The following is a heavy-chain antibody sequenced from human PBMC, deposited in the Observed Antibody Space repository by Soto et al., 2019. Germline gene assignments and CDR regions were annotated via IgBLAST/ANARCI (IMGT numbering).Heavy chain of an antibody. Sequence: QLQLQESGSGLVKPSQTLSLTCAVSGGSISSGGYSWSWIRQPAGKGLEWIGYIYPSGSTYYNPSLKSRVTISVDRSKKQVSLKLTSVTAADTAVYYCASTTRGYFDYWGQGTLVTVSS. V-gene: IGHV4-30-2*01. J-gene: IGHJ4*02. CDR2: IYPSGST. D-gene: IGHD5-12*01. CDR3: ASTTRGYFDY. CDR1: GGSISSGGYS.